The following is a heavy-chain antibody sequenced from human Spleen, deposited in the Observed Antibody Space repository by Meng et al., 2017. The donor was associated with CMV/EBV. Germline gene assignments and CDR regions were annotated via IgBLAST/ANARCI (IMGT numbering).Heavy chain of an antibody. CDR2: IIPTFGTP. CDR3: ATGEFDGSYYYGLDV. J-gene: IGHJ6*02. Sequence: SVKVSCKASGDSLSNYAFSWVRQAPGQGLEWMGGIIPTFGTPNYAQKFQDRVSITTDEATSTSDMDLSGLRSEDTAIYYCATGEFDGSYYYGLDVWGQGTTVTVSS. CDR1: GDSLSNYA. V-gene: IGHV1-69*05. D-gene: IGHD5-24*01.